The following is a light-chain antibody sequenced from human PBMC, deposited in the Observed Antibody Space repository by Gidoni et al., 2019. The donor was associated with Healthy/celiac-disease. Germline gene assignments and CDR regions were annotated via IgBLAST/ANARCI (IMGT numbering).Light chain of an antibody. V-gene: IGKV3-20*01. CDR3: QQYGSSPFT. J-gene: IGKJ3*01. CDR1: QSVSSGY. Sequence: EIVLTQSPGTLSLSPGERATLSCRASQSVSSGYLAWYQQKPGQAPRLLIYGASSRATGIPDRFSGSGSGTDFTLTISRLEPEDFAVYYCQQYGSSPFTFGPXTKVDIK. CDR2: GAS.